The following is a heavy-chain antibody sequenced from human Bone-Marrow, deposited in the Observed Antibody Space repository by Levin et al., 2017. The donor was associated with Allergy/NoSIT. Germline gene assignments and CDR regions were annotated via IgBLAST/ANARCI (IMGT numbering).Heavy chain of an antibody. CDR1: GGSFSGFS. J-gene: IGHJ6*02. CDR3: ARAFRATDYYYGLDV. V-gene: IGHV4-34*01. CDR2: INLSGGT. Sequence: SETLSLTCAVSGGSFSGFSWTWIRQSPSKGLEWIGEINLSGGTKLNPSLESRLSISVDTSKNHVSLKLNSVTAADTATYYCARAFRATDYYYGLDVWGQGTTVIVSS.